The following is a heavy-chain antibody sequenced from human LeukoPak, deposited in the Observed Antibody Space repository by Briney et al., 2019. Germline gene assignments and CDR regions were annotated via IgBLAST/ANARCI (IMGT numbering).Heavy chain of an antibody. CDR3: ATRDSARYYFDY. CDR2: FDPEDGET. CDR1: GYTLTELS. D-gene: IGHD2-21*02. J-gene: IGHJ4*02. Sequence: GASVKVSCKVSGYTLTELSMHWVRQAPGKGLEWMGGFDPEDGETIYAQKFQGRVTMTEDTSTDTAYMELSSLRSEDTAVYYCATRDSARYYFDYWGQGILVTVSS. V-gene: IGHV1-24*01.